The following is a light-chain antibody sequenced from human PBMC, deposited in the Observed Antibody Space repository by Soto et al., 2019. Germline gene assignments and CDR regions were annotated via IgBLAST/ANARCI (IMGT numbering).Light chain of an antibody. CDR2: WAY. J-gene: IGKJ5*01. Sequence: DLVMKQSQDSLAVSLGERATINCKSSQSVFYSSNNKNYLSWYQQKPGQPPKLLIYWAYTRESAVPDRFSGSGSGTDFTLTISSLQAEDVAVYYCQEYDSTPITFGQGTRLETK. CDR3: QEYDSTPIT. V-gene: IGKV4-1*01. CDR1: QSVFYSSNNKNY.